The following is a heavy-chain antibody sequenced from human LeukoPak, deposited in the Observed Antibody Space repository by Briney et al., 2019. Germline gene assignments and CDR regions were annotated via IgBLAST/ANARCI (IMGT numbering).Heavy chain of an antibody. V-gene: IGHV3-33*01. CDR2: IWEDGANI. D-gene: IGHD6-19*01. J-gene: IGHJ4*02. CDR1: GFTFRIYG. Sequence: PGTSLRLSCVASGFTFRIYGMHWVRQAPGKGLEWVAAIWEDGANIHYADSVKGRFTISRDNSKNRLYLQMNNLRAEDTALYFCARVGYNSGWYEYWGQGTLVTVSS. CDR3: ARVGYNSGWYEY.